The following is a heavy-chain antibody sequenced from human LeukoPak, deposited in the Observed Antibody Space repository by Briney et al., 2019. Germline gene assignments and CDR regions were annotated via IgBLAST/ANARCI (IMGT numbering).Heavy chain of an antibody. CDR1: GGSISSGSYY. CDR3: AMGRSGRWLQYHY. J-gene: IGHJ4*02. Sequence: NPSQTLSLTCTVSGGSISSGSYYWSWIRQPAGKGLEWIGRIYTSGSTNYNPSLKSRVTISVDTSKNQFSLKLSSVTAADTAVYYCAMGRSGRWLQYHYWGQGTLVTVSS. D-gene: IGHD5-24*01. V-gene: IGHV4-61*02. CDR2: IYTSGST.